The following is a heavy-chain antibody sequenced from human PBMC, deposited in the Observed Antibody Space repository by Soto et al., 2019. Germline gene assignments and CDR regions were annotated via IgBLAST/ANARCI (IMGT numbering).Heavy chain of an antibody. J-gene: IGHJ5*02. Sequence: QVQLVQSGAEVKKPGSSVKVSCKASGGTFSSYTISWVRQAPGQGLEWMGRIIPILGIANYAQKFQGRVTITADKSTSTAYMELSSLRSEDTAVYYCARDLGFSTQVVPAAMWFDPWGQGTLVTVSS. CDR3: ARDLGFSTQVVPAAMWFDP. V-gene: IGHV1-69*08. CDR2: IIPILGIA. CDR1: GGTFSSYT. D-gene: IGHD2-2*01.